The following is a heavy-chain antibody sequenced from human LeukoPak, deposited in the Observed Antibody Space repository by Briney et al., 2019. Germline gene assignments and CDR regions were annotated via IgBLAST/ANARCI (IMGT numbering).Heavy chain of an antibody. D-gene: IGHD6-13*01. CDR3: ARDRLAAAGAGSHFDY. V-gene: IGHV3-7*01. Sequence: GGSLRLSCAASGFTFSTYWMTWVRQAPGKGLEWVANINQDGSEKYYVDSVKGRFIISRDNSKNTLYLQMNSLRVEDTAVYYCARDRLAAAGAGSHFDYWGQGTLVTVSS. CDR1: GFTFSTYW. CDR2: INQDGSEK. J-gene: IGHJ4*02.